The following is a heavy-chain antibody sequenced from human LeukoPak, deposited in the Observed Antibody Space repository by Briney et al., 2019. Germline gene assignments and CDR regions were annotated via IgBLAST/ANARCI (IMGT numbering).Heavy chain of an antibody. CDR1: GFTFGSYS. CDR3: ARDRGVNYYDTERGIDY. Sequence: GGSLRLSCAASGFTFGSYSMNWVRQAPGKGLEWVSSIGSSASYIHYADSVKGRFTISRDNAKNSLYLQMNSLRAEDTAVYYCARDRGVNYYDTERGIDYWGQGTLVTVSS. D-gene: IGHD3-22*01. J-gene: IGHJ4*02. V-gene: IGHV3-21*01. CDR2: IGSSASYI.